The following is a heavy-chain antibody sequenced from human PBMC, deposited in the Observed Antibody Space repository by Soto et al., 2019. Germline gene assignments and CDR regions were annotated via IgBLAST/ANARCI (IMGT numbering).Heavy chain of an antibody. J-gene: IGHJ3*02. V-gene: IGHV3-11*01. CDR2: ISSSGSTL. CDR1: GFTFSDYY. CDR3: AREDSSGFDAFDI. Sequence: PGGSLRLSCGASGFTFSDYYMSWIRQAPGKGLEWVSYISSSGSTLYYADSVKGRFTISRDNAKNSLYLQMNSLRAEDTAVYYCAREDSSGFDAFDIWGQGTMVTVSS. D-gene: IGHD6-19*01.